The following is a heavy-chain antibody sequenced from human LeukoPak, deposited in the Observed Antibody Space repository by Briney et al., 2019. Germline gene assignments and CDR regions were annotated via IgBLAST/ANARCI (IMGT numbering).Heavy chain of an antibody. D-gene: IGHD3-10*01. V-gene: IGHV3-23*01. CDR2: ISGSGGST. J-gene: IGHJ4*02. CDR1: GFTFSSYA. CDR3: AKLGSMVRGVLGYFDY. Sequence: GGSLRLSCAASGFTFSSYAMSWVRQAPGKGLEWVSAISGSGGSTYYADSVKGRFTISRDNSKNTLYLQMNGLRAEDTAVYYCAKLGSMVRGVLGYFDYWGQGTLVTVSS.